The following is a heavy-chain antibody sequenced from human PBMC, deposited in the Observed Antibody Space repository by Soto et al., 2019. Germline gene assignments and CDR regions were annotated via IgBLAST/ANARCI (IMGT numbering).Heavy chain of an antibody. D-gene: IGHD3-16*01. J-gene: IGHJ5*02. CDR1: GGSISSSSYY. Sequence: SETLSLTCTVSGGSISSSSYYWGWIRQPPGKGLEWIGSIYYSGSTYYNPSLKSRVTISVDTSKNQFSLKLSSVTAADTAVYYCVVYVDNWFDPWGQGTLVTVSS. CDR3: VVYVDNWFDP. V-gene: IGHV4-39*01. CDR2: IYYSGST.